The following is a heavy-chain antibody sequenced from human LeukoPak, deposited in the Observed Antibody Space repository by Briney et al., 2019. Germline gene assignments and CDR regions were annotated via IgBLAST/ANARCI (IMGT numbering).Heavy chain of an antibody. V-gene: IGHV4-31*03. CDR3: ASTSPYYYDSSGYSPPFN. CDR1: GGSISSGGYY. J-gene: IGHJ4*02. Sequence: SETLSLTCTVSGGSISSGGYYWSWIRQHPGKGLEWIGYIYYSGSTYYNPSLKSRVTISVDTSKNQFSLKLSSVTAADTAVYYCASTSPYYYDSSGYSPPFNWGQGTLVTVSS. CDR2: IYYSGST. D-gene: IGHD3-22*01.